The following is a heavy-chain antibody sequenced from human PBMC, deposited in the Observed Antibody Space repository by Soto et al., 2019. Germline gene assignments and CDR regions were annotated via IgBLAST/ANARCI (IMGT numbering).Heavy chain of an antibody. CDR2: IWYDGSNK. Sequence: GGSLRLSCAASGFTFSSYGMHWVRQAPGKGLEWVAVIWYDGSNKYYADSVKGRFTISRDNSKNTLYLQMNSLRAEDTAVYYCARERVLEGATNWFDPWGQGTLVTVSS. CDR3: ARERVLEGATNWFDP. CDR1: GFTFSSYG. V-gene: IGHV3-33*01. J-gene: IGHJ5*02. D-gene: IGHD1-26*01.